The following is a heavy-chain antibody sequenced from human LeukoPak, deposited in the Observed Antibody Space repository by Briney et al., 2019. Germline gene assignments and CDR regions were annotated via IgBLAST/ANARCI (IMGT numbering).Heavy chain of an antibody. V-gene: IGHV3-21*01. D-gene: IGHD3-16*01. J-gene: IGHJ4*02. Sequence: GGSLRPSCSASGFSFSDYDMNWFRQAPGKGLEWISSISGRSSHVYYGDSVKGRFSISRDNAMNSVFLQMNSLGVDDTAVYYCGRAFPPLRTASAGDLWGQGTLVTVSS. CDR1: GFSFSDYD. CDR3: GRAFPPLRTASAGDL. CDR2: ISGRSSHV.